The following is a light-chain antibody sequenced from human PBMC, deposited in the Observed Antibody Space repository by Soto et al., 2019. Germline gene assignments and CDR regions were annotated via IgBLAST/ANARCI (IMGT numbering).Light chain of an antibody. CDR2: DAS. CDR3: QKYNTAPYT. V-gene: IGKV1-27*01. J-gene: IGKJ5*01. Sequence: DIQMTQSPSSLSASVCERVTFTCQASQDISKYLNWYQQKTGKAPKLLIYDASTLQSGVPPRFSGSGSGTHFTLTISSLQPEDAATYYCQKYNTAPYTFGQGTRLETK. CDR1: QDISKY.